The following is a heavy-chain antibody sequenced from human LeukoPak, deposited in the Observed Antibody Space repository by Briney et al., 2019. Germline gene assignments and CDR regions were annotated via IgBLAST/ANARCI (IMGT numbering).Heavy chain of an antibody. CDR2: IIPIFGTA. J-gene: IGHJ5*02. CDR3: ARVGCSSTSRYSRDSWFDP. CDR1: GGTFSSYA. V-gene: IGHV1-69*13. Sequence: ASVKVSCKASGGTFSSYAISWVRQAPGQGLEWMGGIIPIFGTANYAQKFQGRVTITADESTSTAYMELSSLRSEDTAVYYCARVGCSSTSRYSRDSWFDPWGQGTLVTVSS. D-gene: IGHD2-2*01.